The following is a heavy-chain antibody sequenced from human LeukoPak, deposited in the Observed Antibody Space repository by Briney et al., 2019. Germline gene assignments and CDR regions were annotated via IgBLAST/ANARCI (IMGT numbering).Heavy chain of an antibody. J-gene: IGHJ4*02. Sequence: GGSLRLSCGASGLTFSNYAMNWVRQAPGKGLEWVSGISNSGGSAYYADSVKGRFTISRDNSRSTLYLQMNSLRAEDTAVYYCAKGLRLGELSSGFDYWGQGTLVTVSS. CDR2: ISNSGGSA. D-gene: IGHD3-16*02. CDR3: AKGLRLGELSSGFDY. V-gene: IGHV3-23*01. CDR1: GLTFSNYA.